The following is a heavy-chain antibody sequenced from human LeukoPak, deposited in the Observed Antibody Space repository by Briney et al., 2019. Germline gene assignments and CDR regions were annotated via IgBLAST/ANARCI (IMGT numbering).Heavy chain of an antibody. V-gene: IGHV4-34*01. CDR3: ARALGSGSYYWLSDRMYFDY. CDR2: INHSGST. D-gene: IGHD3-10*01. CDR1: GFTFSSYA. J-gene: IGHJ4*02. Sequence: GSLRLSCAASGFTFSSYAMNWVRQPPGKGLEWIGEINHSGSTNYNPSLKSRVTISVDTSKNQFSLKLSSVTAADTAVYYCARALGSGSYYWLSDRMYFDYWGQGTLVTVSS.